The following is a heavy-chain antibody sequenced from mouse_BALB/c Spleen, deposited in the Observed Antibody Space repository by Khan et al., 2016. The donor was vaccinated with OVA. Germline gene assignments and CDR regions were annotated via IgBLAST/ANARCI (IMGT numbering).Heavy chain of an antibody. D-gene: IGHD6-1*01. J-gene: IGHJ2*01. CDR3: ARMGRK. Sequence: EVQLQQSGAELVKSGATVTLSCTASGLNLKDTYMHWLKQWPEQGLEWIGRIDPPNGNPKYDPKFPGKATITADTSSNTAYLQLSSLTSEEADGDYCARMGRKWGQGTTLTVSS. V-gene: IGHV14-3*02. CDR2: IDPPNGNP. CDR1: GLNLKDTY.